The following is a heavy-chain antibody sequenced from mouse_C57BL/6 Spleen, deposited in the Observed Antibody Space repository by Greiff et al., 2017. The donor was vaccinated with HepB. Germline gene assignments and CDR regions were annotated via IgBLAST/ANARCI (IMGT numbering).Heavy chain of an antibody. Sequence: VQLQQSGPELVKPGASVKISCKASGYTFTDYYMNWVKQSHGKSLEWIGDINPNNGGTSYNQKFKGKATLTVDKSSSTAYMELRSLTSEDSAVYYCARNGEYYFDYWGQGTTLTVSS. CDR1: GYTFTDYY. J-gene: IGHJ2*01. CDR2: INPNNGGT. CDR3: ARNGEYYFDY. V-gene: IGHV1-26*01.